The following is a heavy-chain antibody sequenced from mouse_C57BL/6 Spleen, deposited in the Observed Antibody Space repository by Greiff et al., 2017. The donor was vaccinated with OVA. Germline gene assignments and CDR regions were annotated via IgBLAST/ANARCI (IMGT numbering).Heavy chain of an antibody. V-gene: IGHV1-19*01. CDR1: GYTFTDYY. J-gene: IGHJ4*01. CDR3: ARSPYYYGSSSGAMDY. CDR2: INPYNGGT. Sequence: VQLQQSGPVLVKPGASVKMSCKASGYTFTDYYMNWVKQSHGKSLEWIGVINPYNGGTSYNQKFKGKATLTVDKSSSTAYMELNSLTSEDSAVYYCARSPYYYGSSSGAMDYWGQGTSVTVSS. D-gene: IGHD1-1*01.